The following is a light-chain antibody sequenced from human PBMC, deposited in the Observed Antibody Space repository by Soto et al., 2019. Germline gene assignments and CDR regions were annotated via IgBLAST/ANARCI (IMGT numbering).Light chain of an antibody. CDR2: AVT. V-gene: IGLV2-14*03. CDR1: SSDVGAYNY. Sequence: QSALTQPASVSGSSGQSITISCTGTSSDVGAYNYVSWYQQHPGKAPKLMISAVTNRPSGVSDRFSGSKSGNTASLTISGLQAEDEAYYYCSSYTYTKSYVFGTGTKVTVL. J-gene: IGLJ1*01. CDR3: SSYTYTKSYV.